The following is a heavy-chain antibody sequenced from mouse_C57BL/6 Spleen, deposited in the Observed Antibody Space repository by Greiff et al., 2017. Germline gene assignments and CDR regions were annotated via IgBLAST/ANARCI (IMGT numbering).Heavy chain of an antibody. D-gene: IGHD1-1*01. CDR3: ARGFYYYGSSPLFDY. V-gene: IGHV1-20*01. CDR1: GYSFTGYF. CDR2: INPYNGDT. J-gene: IGHJ2*01. Sequence: EVKLVESGPELVKPGDSVKISCKASGYSFTGYFMNWVMQSHGKSLEWIGRINPYNGDTFYNQKFKGKATLTVDKSSSTAHMELRSLTSEDSAVYYCARGFYYYGSSPLFDYWGQGTTRTVSS.